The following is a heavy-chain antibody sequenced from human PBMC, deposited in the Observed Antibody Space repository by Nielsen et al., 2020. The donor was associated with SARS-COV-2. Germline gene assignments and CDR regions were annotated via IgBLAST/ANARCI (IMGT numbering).Heavy chain of an antibody. CDR3: ARDLGHSGYDLYAY. CDR2: VYSGVSSS. Sequence: GESLKISCATSGFTFSNYAMNWVRQAPGKGLEWISIVYSGVSSSYYADSVKGRFTISRDNAKNSLYLQMSGLRAEDTAVYFCARDLGHSGYDLYAYWGQGTLVTVSS. CDR1: GFTFSNYA. J-gene: IGHJ4*02. V-gene: IGHV3-23*03. D-gene: IGHD5-12*01.